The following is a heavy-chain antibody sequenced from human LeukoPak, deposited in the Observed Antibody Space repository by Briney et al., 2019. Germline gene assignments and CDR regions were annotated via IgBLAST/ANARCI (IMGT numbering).Heavy chain of an antibody. V-gene: IGHV3-7*03. CDR3: ARDSSGFFDY. CDR2: IKFDGSEK. J-gene: IGHJ4*02. D-gene: IGHD6-19*01. Sequence: GGSLRLSCAASGFTFSNYWMSWVRQAPGKGLEWVANIKFDGSEKFYVDSVKGRFTISRDNAKNSLYLQMNSLRAEDTAVYYCARDSSGFFDYWGQGTLVTASS. CDR1: GFTFSNYW.